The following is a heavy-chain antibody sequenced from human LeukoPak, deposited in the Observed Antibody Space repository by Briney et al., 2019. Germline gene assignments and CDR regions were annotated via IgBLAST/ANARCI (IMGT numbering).Heavy chain of an antibody. CDR2: ISSSSSTI. CDR3: VKDGVGATSFDI. D-gene: IGHD1-26*01. V-gene: IGHV3-48*01. CDR1: GFTFSSYS. J-gene: IGHJ3*02. Sequence: GGSLRLSCAASGFTFSSYSMNWVRQAPGKGLEWVSYISSSSSTIYYADSVKGRFTISRDNSKNTLYLQMSSLRAEDTAVYYCVKDGVGATSFDIWGQGTMVTVSS.